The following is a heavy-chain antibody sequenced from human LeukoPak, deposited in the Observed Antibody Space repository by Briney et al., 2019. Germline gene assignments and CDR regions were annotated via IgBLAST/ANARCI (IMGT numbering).Heavy chain of an antibody. V-gene: IGHV3-23*01. Sequence: QAGGSLRLSCAVSGFTFSSHAMSWVRQAPGKGLEWVSGISISGDTTYYADSVQGRFTISRDNSKNTLYLQMNSLRAEDTAVYYCAKACTAPAIVSAQPDLYYFDYWGQGTLVTVSS. D-gene: IGHD1-26*01. CDR1: GFTFSSHA. CDR2: ISISGDTT. J-gene: IGHJ4*02. CDR3: AKACTAPAIVSAQPDLYYFDY.